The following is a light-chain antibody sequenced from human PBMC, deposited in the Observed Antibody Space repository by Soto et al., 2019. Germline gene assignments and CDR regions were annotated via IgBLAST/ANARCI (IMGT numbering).Light chain of an antibody. J-gene: IGLJ2*01. V-gene: IGLV2-14*01. Sequence: QSVLTQPASVSGSPGQSITISCTGTTTDIRRYNYVSWYQHHPDKAPKLILYEVSNRPSGVSDRFSGSKSGTTASLTISGLQPEDEASYYCSSYTSSATLVFGGGTKVTVL. CDR3: SSYTSSATLV. CDR1: TTDIRRYNY. CDR2: EVS.